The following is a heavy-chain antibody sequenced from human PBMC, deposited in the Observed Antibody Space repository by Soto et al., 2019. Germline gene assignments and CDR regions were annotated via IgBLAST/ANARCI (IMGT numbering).Heavy chain of an antibody. V-gene: IGHV4-4*07. D-gene: IGHD3-3*01. CDR1: GGSISSYY. J-gene: IGHJ6*02. CDR3: ARGLGFLEWLPRPYYYGMDV. Sequence: SETLSLTCTVSGGSISSYYWSWIRQPAGKGLEWIGRIYTSGSTNYNPSLKSRVTMSVDTSKNQFSLKLSSVTAADTAVYYCARGLGFLEWLPRPYYYGMDVWGQGTTVTVSS. CDR2: IYTSGST.